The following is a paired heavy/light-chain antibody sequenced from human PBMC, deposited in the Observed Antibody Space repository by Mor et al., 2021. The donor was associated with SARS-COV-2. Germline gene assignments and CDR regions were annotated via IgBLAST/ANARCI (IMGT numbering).Light chain of an antibody. J-gene: IGKJ4*01. V-gene: IGKV1-8*01. CDR1: QGISSY. CDR2: AAS. Sequence: AIRMTQSPSSFSASTGDRVTITCRASQGISSYLAWYQQKPGKAPKLLIYAASTLQSGVPSRFSGSGSGTDFTLTISCLQSEDFATYYCQQYYSYSLTFGGGTKVEIK. CDR3: QQYYSYSLT.
Heavy chain of an antibody. CDR1: GFSLSTSGVG. V-gene: IGHV2-5*02. J-gene: IGHJ4*02. CDR2: IYWDDDK. CDR3: AHRLRGARRSGYDFVAFDY. Sequence: QITLKESGPTLVKPTQTLTLTCTFSGFSLSTSGVGVGWIRQPPGKALEWLALIYWDDDKRYSPSLKSRLTITKDTSKNQVVLTMTNMDPVDTATYYCAHRLRGARRSGYDFVAFDYWGQGTLVTVSS. D-gene: IGHD5-12*01.